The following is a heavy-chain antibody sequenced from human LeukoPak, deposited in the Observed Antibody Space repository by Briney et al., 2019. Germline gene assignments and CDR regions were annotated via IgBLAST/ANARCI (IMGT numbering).Heavy chain of an antibody. D-gene: IGHD6-19*01. Sequence: GGSLRLSCAASGFTVSSNYMSWVRQAPGKGLEWVANIKQDGSEKYYVDSVKGRFTISRDNAKNSLYLQMNSLSAEDTAVYYCAREQWLVQTFDYWGQGTLVTVSS. CDR1: GFTVSSNY. V-gene: IGHV3-7*01. CDR3: AREQWLVQTFDY. CDR2: IKQDGSEK. J-gene: IGHJ4*02.